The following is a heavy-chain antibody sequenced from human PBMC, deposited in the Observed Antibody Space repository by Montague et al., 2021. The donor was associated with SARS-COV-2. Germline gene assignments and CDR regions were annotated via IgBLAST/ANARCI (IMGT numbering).Heavy chain of an antibody. CDR1: GGSFSGYY. Sequence: SETLSLTCAVYGGSFSGYYWSWIRQPPGKGLEWIGEINHSGSTNXXPSLKSRVTISVDTSKNQFSLKLSSVTAADTAVYYCARGPGVVIILAIYYYGMDDWGQGTTVTVSS. J-gene: IGHJ6*02. D-gene: IGHD3-3*01. V-gene: IGHV4-34*01. CDR2: INHSGST. CDR3: ARGPGVVIILAIYYYGMDD.